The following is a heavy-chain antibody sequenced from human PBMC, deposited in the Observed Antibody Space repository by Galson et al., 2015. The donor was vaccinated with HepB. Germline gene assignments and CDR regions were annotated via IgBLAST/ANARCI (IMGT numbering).Heavy chain of an antibody. V-gene: IGHV3-53*01. CDR1: GFTVSSNY. J-gene: IGHJ4*02. CDR3: ARTMVRGVMIYFDY. Sequence: SLRLSCAASGFTVSSNYMSWVRQAPGKGLEWVSVIYSGGSTYYADSVKGRFTISRDNSKNTLYLQMNSLRAEDTAVYYCARTMVRGVMIYFDYWGQGTLVTVSS. CDR2: IYSGGST. D-gene: IGHD3-10*01.